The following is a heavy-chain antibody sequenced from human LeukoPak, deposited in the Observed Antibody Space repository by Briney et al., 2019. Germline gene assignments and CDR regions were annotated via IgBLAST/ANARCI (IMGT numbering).Heavy chain of an antibody. CDR1: GFTFRSYG. V-gene: IGHV3-30*03. Sequence: GGPLRLSCAASGFTFRSYGMHWVRQAPGKGLEWVAVISTDGSNKYYADSVKGRFTISRDNSKNTLYLQMNSLRAEDTAIYYCARNRGATGYYWVDYWGQGTLVTVSS. D-gene: IGHD3-22*01. CDR2: ISTDGSNK. CDR3: ARNRGATGYYWVDY. J-gene: IGHJ4*02.